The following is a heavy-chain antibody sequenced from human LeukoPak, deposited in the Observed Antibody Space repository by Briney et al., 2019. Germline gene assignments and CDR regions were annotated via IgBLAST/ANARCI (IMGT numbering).Heavy chain of an antibody. CDR2: SYYTGGT. CDR1: GGSISSSHYY. CDR3: GRDSGSYGNDC. V-gene: IGHV4-39*01. D-gene: IGHD1-26*01. J-gene: IGHJ4*02. Sequence: SSETQSLTCTVSGGSISSSHYYWGWIRQPPGKGLEWIGSSYYTGGTFYNPSLKSRVTISVDTSKNQFSLKLSSMTAADTAVYYCGRDSGSYGNDCWGQGTLVTVSS.